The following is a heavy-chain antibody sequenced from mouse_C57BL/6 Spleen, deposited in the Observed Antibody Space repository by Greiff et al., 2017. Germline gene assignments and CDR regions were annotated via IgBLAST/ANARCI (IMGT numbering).Heavy chain of an antibody. Sequence: HVQLQQSGTALVQPGASVQLSCKASGYTFTSYWMHWVTPRPGQGLEWIGNINPSNGGTNYNEKFKSKATLTVDKSSSTAYMQLSSLTSEDSAVYDCARLDYDDDGYYAMDYWGQGTSVTVSS. J-gene: IGHJ4*01. CDR3: ARLDYDDDGYYAMDY. CDR2: INPSNGGT. D-gene: IGHD2-4*01. CDR1: GYTFTSYW. V-gene: IGHV1-53*01.